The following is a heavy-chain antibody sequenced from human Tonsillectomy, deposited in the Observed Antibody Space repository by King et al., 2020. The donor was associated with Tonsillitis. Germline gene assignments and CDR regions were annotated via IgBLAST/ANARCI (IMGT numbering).Heavy chain of an antibody. CDR2: ISYDGSNK. CDR3: AKDQGFGDYSLGFDY. Sequence: VQLVESGGGVVQPGRSLRLSCAASGFTFSNYGMHWVRQAPGKGLEWVTIISYDGSNKYYADSVKGRFTISRDNSKNTLYLQMNSLRAEDTAVYYCAKDQGFGDYSLGFDYWGQGTLVTVSS. V-gene: IGHV3-30*18. D-gene: IGHD4-17*01. CDR1: GFTFSNYG. J-gene: IGHJ4*02.